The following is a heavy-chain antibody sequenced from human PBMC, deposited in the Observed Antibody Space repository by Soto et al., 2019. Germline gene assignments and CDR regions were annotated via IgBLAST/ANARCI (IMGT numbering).Heavy chain of an antibody. CDR1: GGTFSSYA. CDR2: IIPIFGTA. J-gene: IGHJ4*02. Sequence: QVQLVQSGAEVKKPGSSVKVSCKASGGTFSSYAISWVRQAPGQGLEWMGGIIPIFGTADYAQKFQGRVTMTAGGSTSTAYMELSSLRSEDTAVYYCARHYDSSGYSSRGLDYWGQGTLVTVSS. V-gene: IGHV1-69*12. CDR3: ARHYDSSGYSSRGLDY. D-gene: IGHD3-22*01.